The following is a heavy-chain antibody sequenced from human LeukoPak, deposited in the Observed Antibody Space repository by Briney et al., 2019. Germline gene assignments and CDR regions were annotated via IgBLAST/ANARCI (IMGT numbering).Heavy chain of an antibody. J-gene: IGHJ5*02. CDR1: GGSISSSNW. V-gene: IGHV4-4*02. D-gene: IGHD1-7*01. CDR2: IYHSGST. Sequence: SETLSLTCAVSGGSISSSNWWSWVRQPPGKGLEWIGEIYHSGSTNYNPSLKSRVTISVDTSKNQFSLKLSSVTAADTAVYYCARDLELRYNWFDPWGQGTLVTVSS. CDR3: ARDLELRYNWFDP.